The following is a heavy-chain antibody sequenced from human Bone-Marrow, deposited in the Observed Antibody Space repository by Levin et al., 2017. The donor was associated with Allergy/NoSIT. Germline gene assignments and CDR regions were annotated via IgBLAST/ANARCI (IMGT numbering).Heavy chain of an antibody. J-gene: IGHJ4*02. CDR1: GFTFSSYG. V-gene: IGHV3-33*01. D-gene: IGHD2-2*01. CDR2: IWYDGSNK. CDR3: ARNALRLIFDY. Sequence: SCAASGFTFSSYGMHWVRQAPGKGLEWVAVIWYDGSNKYYADSVKGRFTISRDNSKNTLYLQMNSLRAEDTAVYYCARNALRLIFDYWGQGTLVTVSS.